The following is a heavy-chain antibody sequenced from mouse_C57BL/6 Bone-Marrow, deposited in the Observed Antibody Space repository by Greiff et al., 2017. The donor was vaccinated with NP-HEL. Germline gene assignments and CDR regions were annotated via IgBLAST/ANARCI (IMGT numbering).Heavy chain of an antibody. V-gene: IGHV1-81*01. J-gene: IGHJ3*01. CDR2: IYPRSGNT. D-gene: IGHD2-5*01. CDR1: GYTFTSYG. Sequence: QVKLLESGAELVRPGASVKLSCKASGYTFTSYGISWVKQRTGQGLEWIGEIYPRSGNTYYNEKFKGKATLTADKSSSTAYMEPRSLTSEDSAVDLCAKGYYSNSFAYWGQGTMVTVSA. CDR3: AKGYYSNSFAY.